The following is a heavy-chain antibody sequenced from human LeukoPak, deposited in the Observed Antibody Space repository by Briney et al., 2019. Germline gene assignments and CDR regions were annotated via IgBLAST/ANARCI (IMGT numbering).Heavy chain of an antibody. CDR1: GFTFSSYS. CDR2: ISSSSSYI. D-gene: IGHD6-19*01. V-gene: IGHV3-21*01. Sequence: GGSLRLSCAASGFTFSSYSMNWVRQAPGKGLEWVSSISSSSSYIYYADSVKGRFTISRDNAKNSLYLQMNSLRAEDTAVYYCARDATTSHGIAVAGLGLSVYWGQGTLVTVSS. J-gene: IGHJ4*02. CDR3: ARDATTSHGIAVAGLGLSVY.